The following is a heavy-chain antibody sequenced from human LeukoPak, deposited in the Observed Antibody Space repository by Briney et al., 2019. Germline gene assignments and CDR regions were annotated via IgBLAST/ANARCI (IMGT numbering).Heavy chain of an antibody. CDR3: AKDAAGPEY. CDR2: ISAGGGST. Sequence: PGRSLRVSCAAPGLTFSDYSITWVLQAPGKGLFWVSGISAGGGSTYCADSVKGRFSISRDNSRNTLYLQMDSLRAEDTAVYYCAKDAAGPEYWGAGDLVTVSS. V-gene: IGHV3-23*01. CDR1: GLTFSDYS. D-gene: IGHD6-13*01. J-gene: IGHJ4*02.